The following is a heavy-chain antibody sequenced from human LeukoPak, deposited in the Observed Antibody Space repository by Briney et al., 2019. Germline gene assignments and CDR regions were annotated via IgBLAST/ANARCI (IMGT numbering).Heavy chain of an antibody. J-gene: IGHJ4*02. CDR3: ARETVPGQIYFDH. D-gene: IGHD6-19*01. Sequence: GGSLRLSCAASGFTFSAYNMNWVRQAPGKGLEWVSYISGSSGTIYFADSVRGRFTISRDNAKNSLYLQMNSLRAEDTAVYYCARETVPGQIYFDHWGQGTRVTVS. CDR1: GFTFSAYN. CDR2: ISGSSGTI. V-gene: IGHV3-48*01.